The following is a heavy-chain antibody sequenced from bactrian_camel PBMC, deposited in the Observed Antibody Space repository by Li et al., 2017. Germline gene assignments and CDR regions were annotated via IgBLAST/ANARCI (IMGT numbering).Heavy chain of an antibody. CDR1: GFIFSSAF. CDR3: TNAGARLSVISDRLQ. D-gene: IGHD3*01. V-gene: IGHV3-2*01. J-gene: IGHJ4*01. CDR2: INGNSRNT. Sequence: HVQLVESGGGSVQAGGSLRLSCAASGFIFSSAFMSWVRQAPGKGLEWVSSINGNSRNTHYADSVKGRFTVSRDNAKNTVYLLMNSLKTEDTAMYYCTNAGARLSVISDRLQRGQGTQVTVS.